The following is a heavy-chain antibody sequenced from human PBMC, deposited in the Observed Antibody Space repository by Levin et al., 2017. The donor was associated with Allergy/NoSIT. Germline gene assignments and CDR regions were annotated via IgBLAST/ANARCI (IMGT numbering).Heavy chain of an antibody. CDR3: ARDLRTPSPLIAAAGSGPQDAFDI. CDR1: GGTFSSYA. CDR2: IIPILGIA. Sequence: SVKVSCKASGGTFSSYAISWVRQAPGQGLEWMGRIIPILGIANYAQKFQGRVTITADKSTSTAYMELSSLRSEDTAVYYCARDLRTPSPLIAAAGSGPQDAFDIWGQGTMVTVSS. J-gene: IGHJ3*02. D-gene: IGHD6-13*01. V-gene: IGHV1-69*04.